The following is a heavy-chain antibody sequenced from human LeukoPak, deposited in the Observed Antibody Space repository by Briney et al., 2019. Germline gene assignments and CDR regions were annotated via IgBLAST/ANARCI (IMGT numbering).Heavy chain of an antibody. D-gene: IGHD3-22*01. Sequence: GGSLRLSCAASGFTFSSYAMSWVRQAPGKGLEWVSGISGSGGSTYYADSVKGRFTISRDNSKNTLSMKMNSLRAEDTAVYYCAKDNYYDSSGYYGEYFQHWGQGTLVTVSS. CDR1: GFTFSSYA. J-gene: IGHJ1*01. V-gene: IGHV3-23*01. CDR3: AKDNYYDSSGYYGEYFQH. CDR2: ISGSGGST.